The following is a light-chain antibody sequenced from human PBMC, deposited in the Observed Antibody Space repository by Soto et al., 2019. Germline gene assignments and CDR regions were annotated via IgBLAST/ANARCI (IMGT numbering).Light chain of an antibody. CDR3: QQNQDIPPT. CDR2: VAS. V-gene: IGKV1-39*01. Sequence: DIQMTHSPSSVGDRVTVTCRASQSIDTYLNWYQQRPGQAPKLLIYVASTLQSGVPSRFSGSGSGTHFTLTISSLQPEDFATYYCQQNQDIPPTFGQGTRVERK. CDR1: QSIDTY. J-gene: IGKJ1*01.